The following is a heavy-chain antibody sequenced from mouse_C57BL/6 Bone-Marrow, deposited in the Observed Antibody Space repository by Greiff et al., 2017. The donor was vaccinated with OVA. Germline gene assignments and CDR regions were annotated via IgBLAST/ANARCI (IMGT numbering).Heavy chain of an antibody. CDR1: GYTFTSYW. CDR2: IYPGSGST. Sequence: VQLQQPGAELVKPGASVKMSCKASGYTFTSYWITWVKQRPGQGLEWIGDIYPGSGSTNYNEKFKSKATLTVDTSSSTAYMQLSSLTSEDSAVYYCATQTGNYVDYYAMDYWGQGTSVTVSS. J-gene: IGHJ4*01. CDR3: ATQTGNYVDYYAMDY. V-gene: IGHV1-55*01. D-gene: IGHD2-1*01.